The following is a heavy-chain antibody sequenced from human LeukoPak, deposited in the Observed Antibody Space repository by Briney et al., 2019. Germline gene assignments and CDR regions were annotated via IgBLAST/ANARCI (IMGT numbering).Heavy chain of an antibody. CDR3: ASRRDGYNRYFDY. CDR1: GDSISSGNW. CDR2: IYHSGIT. Sequence: PSETLSLTCAVSGDSISSGNWWSWVRQPPGKGLEWIGEIYHSGITNYHPSLKRRVTISVDTSKNQVSLKLSSVTAADTAVYYCASRRDGYNRYFDYWGQGTLVTVSS. D-gene: IGHD5-24*01. J-gene: IGHJ4*02. V-gene: IGHV4-4*02.